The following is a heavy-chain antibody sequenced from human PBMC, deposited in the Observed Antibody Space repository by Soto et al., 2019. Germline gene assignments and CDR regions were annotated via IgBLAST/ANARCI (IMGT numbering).Heavy chain of an antibody. Sequence: ASVKVSCKASGYTFTSYDINWVRQATGQGLEWMGWMNPNSGNTGYAQKFQGRVTRTRNTSISTAYMELSSLRSEDTAVYYCARDHWAVDIVATKLSDAFDIWG. D-gene: IGHD5-12*01. J-gene: IGHJ3*02. CDR1: GYTFTSYD. CDR2: MNPNSGNT. CDR3: ARDHWAVDIVATKLSDAFDI. V-gene: IGHV1-8*01.